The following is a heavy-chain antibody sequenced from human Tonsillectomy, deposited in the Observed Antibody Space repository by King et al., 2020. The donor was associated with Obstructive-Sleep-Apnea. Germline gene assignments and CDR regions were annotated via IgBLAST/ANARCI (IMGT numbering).Heavy chain of an antibody. CDR1: GFTFSSYA. Sequence: VQLVESGGGSIQPGASLRLSCVGSGFTFSSYAMTWVRQAPGKGLEWVSDISGSGDDTYYADSVKGRFTISRDNSKNTLYLQMNSLRADDTAVYYCANRYFWGQGTLVTVSS. CDR2: ISGSGDDT. CDR3: ANRYF. J-gene: IGHJ4*02. V-gene: IGHV3-23*04.